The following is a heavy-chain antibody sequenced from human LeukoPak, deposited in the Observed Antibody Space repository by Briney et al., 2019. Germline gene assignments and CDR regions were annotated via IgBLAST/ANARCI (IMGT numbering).Heavy chain of an antibody. CDR2: ISAYNGNT. Sequence: ASVKVSCKASGYTFTSYGISWVRQAPGQGLEWMGWISAYNGNTNYAQKLQGRVTMTTDTSTSTAYMELRSLRSDDTAVYYCARDIIAAGTTTIFPYYWGQGTLVTVSS. V-gene: IGHV1-18*01. CDR3: ARDIIAAGTTTIFPYY. J-gene: IGHJ4*02. D-gene: IGHD6-13*01. CDR1: GYTFTSYG.